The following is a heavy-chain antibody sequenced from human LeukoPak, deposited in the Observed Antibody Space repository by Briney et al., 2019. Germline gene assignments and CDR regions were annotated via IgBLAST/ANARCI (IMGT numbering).Heavy chain of an antibody. V-gene: IGHV6-1*01. J-gene: IGHJ3*02. CDR1: GDSVSSNSAT. D-gene: IGHD6-13*01. CDR3: ASFSGSPDAFDI. Sequence: SQTLSLTCAISGDSVSSNSATWNWMRQSPSRGLEWLGRTYYRSKWYNDYAVSVKSRITINPDTSKNQFSLQLNSVTPEDTAVYYCASFSGSPDAFDIWGQGTMVIVSS. CDR2: TYYRSKWYN.